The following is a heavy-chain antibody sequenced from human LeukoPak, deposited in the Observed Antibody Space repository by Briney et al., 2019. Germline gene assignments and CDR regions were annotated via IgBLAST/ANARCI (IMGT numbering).Heavy chain of an antibody. CDR1: GFTFSSYA. D-gene: IGHD3-10*01. J-gene: IGHJ6*02. Sequence: GGSLRLSCAASGFTFSSYAMHWVRQAPGKGLEYVSDISSNGGSTYYANSVKGRFTISRDNSKNTLYLQMGSLRAEDMAVYYCARDEAYYYGSGSYYKGNLYYYGMDVWGQGTTVTVSS. CDR3: ARDEAYYYGSGSYYKGNLYYYGMDV. V-gene: IGHV3-64*01. CDR2: ISSNGGST.